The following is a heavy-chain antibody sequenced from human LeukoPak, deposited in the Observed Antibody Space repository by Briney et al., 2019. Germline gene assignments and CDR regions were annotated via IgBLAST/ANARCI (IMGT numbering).Heavy chain of an antibody. Sequence: SSETLSLTCTVSGQSISSGYYWGWIRQPPGKVLEWIGSIYHSGSTYYNPSLKSRVTISLDTSKNQFSLNLSSVTAADTAIYYCARVLGDYYGSGSYSHFRFDPWGQGGLVTVSS. CDR3: ARVLGDYYGSGSYSHFRFDP. V-gene: IGHV4-38-2*02. CDR2: IYHSGST. J-gene: IGHJ5*02. D-gene: IGHD3-10*01. CDR1: GQSISSGYY.